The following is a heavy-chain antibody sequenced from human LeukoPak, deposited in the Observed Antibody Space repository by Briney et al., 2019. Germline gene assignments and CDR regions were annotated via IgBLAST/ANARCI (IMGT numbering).Heavy chain of an antibody. CDR2: ISSTASTM. J-gene: IGHJ6*02. V-gene: IGHV3-11*01. CDR3: ARGGGLDV. Sequence: GGSLRLSCAASGFTFSDYYMNWIRQAPGKGLEWVSYISSTASTMYFADSVKGRFTISRDNAKNSLYLQMSNLRAEDTAVYFCARGGGLDVWGQGATVTVSS. D-gene: IGHD3-16*01. CDR1: GFTFSDYY.